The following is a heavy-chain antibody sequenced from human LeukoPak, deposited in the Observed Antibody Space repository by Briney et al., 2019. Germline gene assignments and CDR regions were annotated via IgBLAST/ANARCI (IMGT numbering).Heavy chain of an antibody. CDR1: GFTVSSNY. D-gene: IGHD3-10*01. J-gene: IGHJ4*02. CDR2: IYSGGST. CDR3: AKERRYYGSGSSPFDY. Sequence: GGSLRLSCAASGFTVSSNYMSWVRQAPGKGLEWVSVIYSGGSTYYADSVKGRFTISRDNSKNTLYLQMNSLRAEDTAVYYCAKERRYYGSGSSPFDYWGQGTLVTVSS. V-gene: IGHV3-53*01.